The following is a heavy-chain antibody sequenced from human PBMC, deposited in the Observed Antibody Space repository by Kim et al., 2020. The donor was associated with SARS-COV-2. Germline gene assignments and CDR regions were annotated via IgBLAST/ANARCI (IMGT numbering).Heavy chain of an antibody. J-gene: IGHJ4*02. Sequence: TISRDNSKNTLYLQMNSLRAEDTAVYYCARDFPGIAEDWGQGTLVTVSS. D-gene: IGHD6-13*01. V-gene: IGHV3-53*01. CDR3: ARDFPGIAED.